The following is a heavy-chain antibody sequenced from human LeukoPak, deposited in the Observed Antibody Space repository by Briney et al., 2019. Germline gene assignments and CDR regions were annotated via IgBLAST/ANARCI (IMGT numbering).Heavy chain of an antibody. CDR1: GFTFSNYN. J-gene: IGHJ4*02. D-gene: IGHD4-23*01. Sequence: GGSLRLSSAASGFTFSNYNLNWVRQAPGKGLEWVSYISDGSSTIYYADSVRGRFTISRDNAKNSLYLQINSLRDEDTAVYYCARETVGLDYWGQGTLVTVSS. CDR3: ARETVGLDY. CDR2: ISDGSSTI. V-gene: IGHV3-48*02.